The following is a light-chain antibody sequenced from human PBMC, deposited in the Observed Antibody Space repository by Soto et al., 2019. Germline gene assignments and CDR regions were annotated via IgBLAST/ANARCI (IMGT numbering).Light chain of an antibody. CDR1: SGHNNYA. V-gene: IGLV4-69*01. J-gene: IGLJ2*01. CDR2: INSDGSH. Sequence: QSVLTLSPSASASLGATVKLSCTLSSGHNNYAIAWHQQQPEKGPRYLMKINSDGSHSKGDGIPDRFSGSSSGAERYLTISSLQSEDEADYYCQTWGTGIVVFGGGTQLTVL. CDR3: QTWGTGIVV.